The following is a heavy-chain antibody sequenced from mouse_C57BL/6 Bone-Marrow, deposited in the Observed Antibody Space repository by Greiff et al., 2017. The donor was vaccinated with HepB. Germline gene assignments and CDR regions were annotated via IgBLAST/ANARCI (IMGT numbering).Heavy chain of an antibody. CDR1: GYTFTDHT. CDR2: IYPRDGST. J-gene: IGHJ2*01. CDR3: ARYPYYYGSSRYFDY. Sequence: QVQLKESDAELVKPGASVKISCKVSGYTFTDHTIHWMKQRPEQGLEWIGYIYPRDGSTKYNEKFKGKATLTADKSSSTAYMQLNSLTSEDSAVYFCARYPYYYGSSRYFDYWGQGTTLTVSS. V-gene: IGHV1-78*01. D-gene: IGHD1-1*01.